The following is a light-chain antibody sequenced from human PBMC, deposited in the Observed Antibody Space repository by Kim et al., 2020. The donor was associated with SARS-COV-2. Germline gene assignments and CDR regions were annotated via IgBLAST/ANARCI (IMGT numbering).Light chain of an antibody. CDR3: QVWDTNSDHWV. V-gene: IGLV3-21*04. CDR1: NIGGQT. J-gene: IGLJ3*02. Sequence: APGKTARITGGGNNIGGQTVHWYQQKPGQAPVLVISYDTDRPSGIPERISGSNSGKTATLTISRVEAGDEADYYCQVWDTNSDHWVFGGGTKLTVL. CDR2: YDT.